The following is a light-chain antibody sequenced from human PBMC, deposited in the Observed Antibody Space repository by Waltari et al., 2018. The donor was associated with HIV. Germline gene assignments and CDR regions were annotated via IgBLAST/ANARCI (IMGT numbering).Light chain of an antibody. CDR1: KLGSKV. CDR3: QVWDNSSDHPGV. CDR2: DDS. J-gene: IGLJ1*01. V-gene: IGLV3-21*04. Sequence: YVLTQPPSVSVAPGETARISCGADKLGSKVVHWYQQKPGQAPVLIIYDDSDRASGIPDRFSCSNSDNTATLTISRVEDGDEADYYCQVWDNSSDHPGVFGTGTEVTVL.